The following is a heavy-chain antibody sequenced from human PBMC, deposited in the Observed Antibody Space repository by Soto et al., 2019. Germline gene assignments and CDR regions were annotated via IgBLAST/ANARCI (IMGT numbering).Heavy chain of an antibody. J-gene: IGHJ4*02. CDR1: GFTVSSNY. V-gene: IGHV3-53*01. CDR3: AITGAGYYIF. CDR2: IFNADNT. Sequence: RGSLSLSCAASGFTVSSNYLSWERQAPGKGLEWVSNIFNADNTHYAGSVKGRFTISRNNSKNTVLLQMNSLRAEDTAVYYCAITGAGYYIFWGQGTPVTVSS. D-gene: IGHD3-3*01.